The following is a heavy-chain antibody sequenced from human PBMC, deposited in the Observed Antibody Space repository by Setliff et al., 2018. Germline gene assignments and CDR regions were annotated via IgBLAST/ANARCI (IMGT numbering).Heavy chain of an antibody. V-gene: IGHV4-4*07. CDR2: IYSRGNT. D-gene: IGHD6-19*01. CDR1: GGSFSGYY. J-gene: IGHJ6*03. CDR3: AREQWLDPPGYYYMDV. Sequence: TSETLSLTCAAYGGSFSGYYWSWIRQPAGKGLEWIGRIYSRGNTNYNPSLKSRVTISVDTSKNQFSLKLSSVTAADMAVYYCAREQWLDPPGYYYMDVWAKGTTVTVSS.